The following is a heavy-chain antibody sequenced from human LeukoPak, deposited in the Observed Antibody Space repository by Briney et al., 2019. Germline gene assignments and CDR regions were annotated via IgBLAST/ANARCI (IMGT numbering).Heavy chain of an antibody. V-gene: IGHV3-30*03. Sequence: GGSLRLSCAASGFTFSSYGMHWVRQAPGKGLEWVAVISYDGSNKYYADSVKGRFTISRDNSKNTLYLQMNSLRAEDTAVYYCPYDSSGYYDWGQGTLVTVFS. D-gene: IGHD3-22*01. CDR1: GFTFSSYG. CDR3: PYDSSGYYD. J-gene: IGHJ4*02. CDR2: ISYDGSNK.